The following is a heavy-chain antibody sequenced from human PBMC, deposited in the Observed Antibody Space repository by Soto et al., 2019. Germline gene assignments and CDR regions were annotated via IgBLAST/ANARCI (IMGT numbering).Heavy chain of an antibody. V-gene: IGHV3-30-3*01. CDR1: GFTFSSYA. D-gene: IGHD5-12*01. CDR2: ISYDGSNK. J-gene: IGHJ3*01. Sequence: QVQLVESGGGVVQPGRSLRLSCAASGFTFSSYAMHWVRQAPGKGLEWVAVISYDGSNKYYADSVKGRFTISRDNSKNTLYLQMNNLRAEDTAVYDGVAKIRQRWLSGSFDLWGQGTMVTVSS. CDR3: VAKIRQRWLSGSFDL.